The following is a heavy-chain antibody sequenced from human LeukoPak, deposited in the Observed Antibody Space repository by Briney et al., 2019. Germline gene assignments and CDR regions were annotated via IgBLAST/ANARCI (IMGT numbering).Heavy chain of an antibody. J-gene: IGHJ6*02. CDR1: GYTFTSYG. CDR2: ISAYNGNT. D-gene: IGHD2-2*01. Sequence: VSVKVSCKASGYTFTSYGISWVRQAPGQGLEWMGWISAYNGNTNYAQKLQGRVTMTTDTSTSTAYMELRSLRSDDTAVYYCARDSAFPIVVVPAATTRGDYYGMDVWGQGTTVTVSS. CDR3: ARDSAFPIVVVPAATTRGDYYGMDV. V-gene: IGHV1-18*01.